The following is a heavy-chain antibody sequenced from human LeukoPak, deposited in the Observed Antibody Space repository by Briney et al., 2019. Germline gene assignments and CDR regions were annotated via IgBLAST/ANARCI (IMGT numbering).Heavy chain of an antibody. V-gene: IGHV4-34*01. CDR1: GGSFSGYY. CDR2: INHSGST. D-gene: IGHD6-13*01. CDR3: ARVTGYSSSWYFDY. J-gene: IGHJ4*02. Sequence: SETLSLTCAVYGGSFSGYYWSWIRQPPGKGLEWIGEINHSGSTNYNPSLKSRVTISVDTSKNQFSLKLSSVTAADTAVYYCARVTGYSSSWYFDYWGQGTLVTVPS.